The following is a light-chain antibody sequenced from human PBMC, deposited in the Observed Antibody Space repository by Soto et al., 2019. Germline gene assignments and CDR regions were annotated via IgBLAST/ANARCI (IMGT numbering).Light chain of an antibody. J-gene: IGKJ1*01. CDR2: AAS. CDR3: QHSTTWT. CDR1: QNIRNY. Sequence: DIQMTQYPSSLSAAVGDRVTIICRASQNIRNYLVWYQQKADKAPNLLIYAASSLQSGVPSRFSGSGSGTDFTLTISSLQPEDFATYSCQHSTTWTFGQGTKVDI. V-gene: IGKV1-39*01.